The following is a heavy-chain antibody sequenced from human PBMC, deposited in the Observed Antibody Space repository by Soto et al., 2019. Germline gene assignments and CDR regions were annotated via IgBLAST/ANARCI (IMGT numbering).Heavy chain of an antibody. CDR3: ARGSPRYYDFWSGYLRIFDY. Sequence: QVQLQQWGAGLLKPSETLSLTCAVYGGSFSGYYWSWIRQPPGKGLEWIGEINHSGSTNYNPSLKSRVTISVDTSKNQFSLKLSSVTAADTAVYYCARGSPRYYDFWSGYLRIFDYWGQGTLVTVSS. CDR1: GGSFSGYY. D-gene: IGHD3-3*01. V-gene: IGHV4-34*01. J-gene: IGHJ4*02. CDR2: INHSGST.